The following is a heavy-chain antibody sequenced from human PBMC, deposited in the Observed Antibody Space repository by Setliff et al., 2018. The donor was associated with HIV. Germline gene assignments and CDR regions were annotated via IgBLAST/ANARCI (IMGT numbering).Heavy chain of an antibody. CDR2: IYYIGST. CDR3: VRAPGPDSDGYHAFHL. Sequence: PSETLSLTCTVSGGAINSRDSYWNWIRQTPGKGRGWIGYIYYIGSTYYNPSLESRVTISIAMSKNQFSLKLDSVTAAALAIYYCVRAPGPDSDGYHAFHLWGQGTTVTVSS. CDR1: GGAINSRDSY. D-gene: IGHD5-18*01. V-gene: IGHV4-30-4*08. J-gene: IGHJ3*01.